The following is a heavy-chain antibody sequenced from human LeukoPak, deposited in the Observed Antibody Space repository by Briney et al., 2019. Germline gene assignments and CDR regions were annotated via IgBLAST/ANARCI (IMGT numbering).Heavy chain of an antibody. CDR1: KFNFHNYG. D-gene: IGHD4-17*01. CDR3: AKDPNGDYIGAFDI. J-gene: IGHJ3*02. V-gene: IGHV3-23*01. Sequence: GGSLRLSCTTPKFNFHNYGLTWVRQAPGKELEWVSSISGSGGSTQYAASVQGRFSISRDNSKNTLFLQMNSLRAEDTAVYYCAKDPNGDYIGAFDIWGQGTMVTVSS. CDR2: ISGSGGST.